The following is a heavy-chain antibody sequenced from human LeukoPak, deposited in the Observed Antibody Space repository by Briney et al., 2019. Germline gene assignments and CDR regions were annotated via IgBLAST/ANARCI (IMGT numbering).Heavy chain of an antibody. CDR3: ATDTPGDVDFGY. V-gene: IGHV3-48*03. J-gene: IGHJ4*02. CDR2: IGTSDTTT. Sequence: GGSLRLSCAASGFTFSSHDMTWVRQAPGKGLEWISYIGTSDTTTFYADSVKGRFSISRDNAKSSLYLQMNSLRVEDTAVYYCATDTPGDVDFGYWGQGTLVTVSS. D-gene: IGHD3-10*01. CDR1: GFTFSSHD.